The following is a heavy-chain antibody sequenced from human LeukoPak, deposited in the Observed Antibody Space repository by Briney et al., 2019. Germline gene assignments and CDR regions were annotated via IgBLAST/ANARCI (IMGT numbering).Heavy chain of an antibody. CDR1: GFTFSSYS. J-gene: IGHJ6*03. V-gene: IGHV3-21*03. CDR3: ARYYDFWGASYGNYFMDV. Sequence: GGSLRLSCAASGFTFSSYSMNWVRQAPGKGLEWVSYISSSSNYIYYADSVKGRFTIPRDHAKNSLSLQMNSLRAEDTAVYYCARYYDFWGASYGNYFMDVWGKGTTVTVSS. CDR2: ISSSSNYI. D-gene: IGHD3-3*01.